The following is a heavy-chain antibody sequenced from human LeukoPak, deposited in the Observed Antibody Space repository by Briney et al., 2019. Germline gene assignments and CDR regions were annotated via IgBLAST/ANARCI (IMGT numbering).Heavy chain of an antibody. CDR3: ARESPSERYDILTGYPDY. J-gene: IGHJ4*02. V-gene: IGHV4-61*02. D-gene: IGHD3-9*01. CDR1: GGSISSTGYC. Sequence: SQTLSLTCTVSGGSISSTGYCWSWIRQPAGKGLEWIGRIYTSGSTNYNPSLKSRVTISVDTSKNQFSLKLSSVTAADTAVYYCARESPSERYDILTGYPDYWGQGTLVTVSS. CDR2: IYTSGST.